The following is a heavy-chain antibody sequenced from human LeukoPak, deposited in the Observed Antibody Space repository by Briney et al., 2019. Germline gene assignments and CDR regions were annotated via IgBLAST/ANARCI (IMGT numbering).Heavy chain of an antibody. J-gene: IGHJ4*02. CDR3: AKSFGYCSGGSCYHHFDY. CDR2: ISYDGSNK. V-gene: IGHV3-30*18. CDR1: GFTFSSYG. D-gene: IGHD2-15*01. Sequence: GGSLRLSCAASGFTFSSYGMHWVRQAPGKGLEWVAVISYDGSNKYYADTVKGRFTISRDNSKNTLYLQMNSLRAEDTAVYYCAKSFGYCSGGSCYHHFDYWGQGTLVTVSS.